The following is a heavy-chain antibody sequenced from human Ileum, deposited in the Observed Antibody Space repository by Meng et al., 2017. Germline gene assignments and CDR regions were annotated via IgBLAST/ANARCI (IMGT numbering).Heavy chain of an antibody. J-gene: IGHJ4*02. CDR2: IYSGGNT. CDR3: AAGKGTGEEDY. CDR1: GFTVSSNY. D-gene: IGHD7-27*01. V-gene: IGHV3-53*01. Sequence: EVQLVESGGGLIQPGGSRRLSCAASGFTVSSNYMSWVRQAPGKGLEWVSVIYSGGNTYYADSVKGRFTISRDNSKNTLYLQMNSLRAEDTAVYYCAAGKGTGEEDYWGQGTLVTVSS.